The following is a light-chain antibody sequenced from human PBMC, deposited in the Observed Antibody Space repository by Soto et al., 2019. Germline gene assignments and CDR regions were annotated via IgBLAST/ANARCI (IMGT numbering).Light chain of an antibody. V-gene: IGLV1-40*01. CDR3: QSYDSSLSGSGKV. J-gene: IGLJ2*01. CDR1: SSNIGAGYD. Sequence: QSVLTQPPSVSGAQGQRVTISCTGSSSNIGAGYDVHWYQQLPGTAPKLLIYGNSNRPSGVPDRFSGSKSGTSASLAITGLQAEDEADYYCQSYDSSLSGSGKVFGGGTKLTVL. CDR2: GNS.